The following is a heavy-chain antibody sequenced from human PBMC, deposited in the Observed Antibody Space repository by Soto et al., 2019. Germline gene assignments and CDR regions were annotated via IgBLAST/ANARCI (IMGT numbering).Heavy chain of an antibody. CDR3: ARHRNWKVDY. D-gene: IGHD1-1*01. J-gene: IGHJ4*02. CDR1: GASIRSSTYQ. Sequence: SETLSLTCTVSGASIRSSTYQWGWIRQPPGRGLEWIGSAYYRESTYYNPSLQSRVTISVDTSKNHFYLKVSSVTAADTAVYDCARHRNWKVDYWGQGTLVTVSS. V-gene: IGHV4-39*01. CDR2: AYYREST.